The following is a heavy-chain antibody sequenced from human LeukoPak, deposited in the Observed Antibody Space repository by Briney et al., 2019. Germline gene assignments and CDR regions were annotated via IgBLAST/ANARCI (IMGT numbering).Heavy chain of an antibody. J-gene: IGHJ4*02. CDR2: IRYNGNNQ. CDR3: AKDRAYVAMVRGVLDY. CDR1: GFTFSNYA. V-gene: IGHV3-30*02. Sequence: GGSLRVSCAASGFTFSNYAMHWVRQAPGKGLEWVAFIRYNGNNQYYADSVKGRFTISRDNSKDTLYLQMNSLRADDTAVYYCAKDRAYVAMVRGVLDYWGQGTLVTVSS. D-gene: IGHD3-10*01.